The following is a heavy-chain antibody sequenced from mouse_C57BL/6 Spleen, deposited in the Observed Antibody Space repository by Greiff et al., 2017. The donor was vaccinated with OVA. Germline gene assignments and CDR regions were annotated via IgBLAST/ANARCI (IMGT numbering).Heavy chain of an antibody. CDR2: IYPGDGDT. Sequence: VQLQQSGPELVKPGASVKISCKASGYAFSSSWMNWVKQRLGKGLEWIGRIYPGDGDTNYNGKFKGKATLTADKSSSTAYMQLSSLTSEDSAVYFCARWSSGSFAYWGQGTLVTVSA. CDR1: GYAFSSSW. V-gene: IGHV1-82*01. D-gene: IGHD3-2*02. J-gene: IGHJ3*01. CDR3: ARWSSGSFAY.